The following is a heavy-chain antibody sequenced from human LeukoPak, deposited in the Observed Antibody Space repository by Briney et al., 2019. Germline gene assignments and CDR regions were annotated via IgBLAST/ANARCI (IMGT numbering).Heavy chain of an antibody. V-gene: IGHV3-21*01. CDR2: ISSSSSYI. J-gene: IGHJ4*02. Sequence: GGSLRLSCTASGFTFSSYSMNWIRQAPGKGLEWVSSISSSSSYIYYADSVKGRFTISRDNAKNSLYLQMNSLRAEDTAVYYCARDPPNRYYYDSSGYEKDYWGQGTLVTVSS. D-gene: IGHD3-22*01. CDR3: ARDPPNRYYYDSSGYEKDY. CDR1: GFTFSSYS.